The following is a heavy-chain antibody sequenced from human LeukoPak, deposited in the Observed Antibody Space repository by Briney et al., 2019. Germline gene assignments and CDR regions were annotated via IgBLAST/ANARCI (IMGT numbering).Heavy chain of an antibody. J-gene: IGHJ6*03. Sequence: GGSLRLSCAASGFIVSNNHINWIRQSPGKGLEWVSIIYSGDTTYYSDSVKGRFILSSDNSKNMLYLQMNSLRAEDSAVYYCARDPYSGSYGAYYYYMDVWGKGTTVTISS. V-gene: IGHV3-66*01. CDR3: ARDPYSGSYGAYYYYMDV. CDR1: GFIVSNNH. CDR2: IYSGDTT. D-gene: IGHD1-26*01.